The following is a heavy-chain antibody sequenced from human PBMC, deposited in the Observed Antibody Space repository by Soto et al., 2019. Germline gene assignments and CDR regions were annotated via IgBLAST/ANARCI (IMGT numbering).Heavy chain of an antibody. CDR2: MNPNTGNS. J-gene: IGHJ4*02. Sequence: ASVKVSCKASGYTFTSYDIYWVRQATGQGLEWMGWMNPNTGNSGYAQKFQGRVTMTSDTSISTAHMELSSLRAEDTAVYYCARRAETNGWNGFGADKYYFDFWGQGTLVTVSS. CDR1: GYTFTSYD. CDR3: ARRAETNGWNGFGADKYYFDF. D-gene: IGHD1-1*01. V-gene: IGHV1-8*01.